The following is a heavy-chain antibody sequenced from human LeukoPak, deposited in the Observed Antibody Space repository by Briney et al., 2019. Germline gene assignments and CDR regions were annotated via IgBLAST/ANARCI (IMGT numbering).Heavy chain of an antibody. CDR3: AKDVRYGSGCVYYGMDV. D-gene: IGHD3-10*01. J-gene: IGHJ6*04. CDR2: ITYDGSNK. V-gene: IGHV3-30*18. CDR1: GFTFSSYG. Sequence: GGSLRLSCAASGFTFSSYGMRWVRQAPGKGLEWVAVITYDGSNKYYADSVKGRFTISRDNSKNTLYLQMNSLRAEDRAVYYCAKDVRYGSGCVYYGMDVWGKGTTVAVSS.